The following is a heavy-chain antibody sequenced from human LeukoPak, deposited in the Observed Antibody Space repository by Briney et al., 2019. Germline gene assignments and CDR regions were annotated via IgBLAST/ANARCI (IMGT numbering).Heavy chain of an antibody. D-gene: IGHD2/OR15-2a*01. CDR3: ARRVLRNYYFDY. CDR1: GYSISSGYY. J-gene: IGHJ4*02. CDR2: IYQSGST. V-gene: IGHV4-38-2*02. Sequence: SETLSLTCTVSGYSISSGYYWGWIRQPPGKGLEWIGCIYQSGSTYYNPSLKSRGTISVDTSNTQFSLKLSSVTAADTAVYYCARRVLRNYYFDYWGQGTLVTVSS.